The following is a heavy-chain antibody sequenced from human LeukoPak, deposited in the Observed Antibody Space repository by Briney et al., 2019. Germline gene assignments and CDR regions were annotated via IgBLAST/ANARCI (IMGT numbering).Heavy chain of an antibody. Sequence: GSLRLSCAASGFTFSSYAMSWIRQPPGKGLEWIGEINHSGSTNYNPSLKSRVTISVDTSKNQFSLKLSSVTAADTAVYYCARVVPAAILPNWFDPWGQGTLVTVSS. D-gene: IGHD2-2*01. CDR1: GFTFSSYA. CDR3: ARVVPAAILPNWFDP. CDR2: INHSGST. V-gene: IGHV4-34*01. J-gene: IGHJ5*02.